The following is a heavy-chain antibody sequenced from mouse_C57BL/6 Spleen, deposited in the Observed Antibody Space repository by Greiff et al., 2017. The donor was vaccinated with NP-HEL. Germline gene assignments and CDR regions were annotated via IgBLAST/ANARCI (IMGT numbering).Heavy chain of an antibody. J-gene: IGHJ3*01. CDR3: ARDYYGSSYGAWIAY. CDR2: ISSGSSTI. Sequence: EVKLVESGGGLVKPGGSLKLSCAASGFTFSDYGMHWVRQAPEKGLEWVAYISSGSSTIYYADTVKGRFTISRDNAKNTLFLQMTSLRSEDTAMYYCARDYYGSSYGAWIAYWGQGTLVTVSA. D-gene: IGHD1-1*01. V-gene: IGHV5-17*01. CDR1: GFTFSDYG.